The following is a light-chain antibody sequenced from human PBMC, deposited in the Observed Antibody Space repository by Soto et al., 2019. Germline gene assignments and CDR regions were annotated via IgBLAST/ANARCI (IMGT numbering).Light chain of an antibody. V-gene: IGLV2-11*01. Sequence: QSVLTQPRSVSGSPGQSVAISCTGTSSDVGSYNYVSWYQQHPGKAPKLIIIDVTKRPSGVPDRFSGSKSGNTASLTISGLQAEDEADYYCCSHAGSYTSLVFGGGTKLTVL. CDR3: CSHAGSYTSLV. CDR2: DVT. CDR1: SSDVGSYNY. J-gene: IGLJ2*01.